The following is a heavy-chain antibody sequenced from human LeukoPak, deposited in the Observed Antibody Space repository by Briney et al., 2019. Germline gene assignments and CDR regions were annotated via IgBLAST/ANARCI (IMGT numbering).Heavy chain of an antibody. Sequence: SETLSLTCTVSNGSISSDYWTWIRQPPGNGLEWIGYIYNSGNTKYNPSLKSRVTISVDTSKNQFFLKLSSVTAADTAVYYCSRTGTTDYWGQGTLVTVSS. CDR3: SRTGTTDY. CDR2: IYNSGNT. CDR1: NGSISSDY. D-gene: IGHD1-7*01. J-gene: IGHJ4*02. V-gene: IGHV4-59*01.